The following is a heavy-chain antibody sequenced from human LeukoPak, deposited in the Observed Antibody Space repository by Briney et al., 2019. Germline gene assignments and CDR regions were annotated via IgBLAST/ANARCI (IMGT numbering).Heavy chain of an antibody. CDR2: IRYDGNDK. CDR3: VKDLMRDRWFGES. Sequence: PGGSLSLSCAASGFPFSYYGMHWVRQAPGKGLEWVAFIRYDGNDKFYAKSVKGRFTISKDTSRNTLYLQMNSLRIEDTAVYYCVKDLMRDRWFGESWGQGTLVTVSS. D-gene: IGHD3-10*01. V-gene: IGHV3-30*02. CDR1: GFPFSYYG. J-gene: IGHJ1*01.